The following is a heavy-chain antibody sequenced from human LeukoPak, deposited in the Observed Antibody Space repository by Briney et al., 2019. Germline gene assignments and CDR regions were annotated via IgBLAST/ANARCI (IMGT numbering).Heavy chain of an antibody. Sequence: PGGSLRLSCAASGFTFSSYAMHWVRQAPGKGLEWVAVISYDGSNKYYADSVKGRFTISRDNSKNTLYLQMNSLRAEDTAVYYCAREVGWEFDYWGQGTLVTVSS. J-gene: IGHJ4*02. CDR2: ISYDGSNK. CDR3: AREVGWEFDY. V-gene: IGHV3-30-3*01. D-gene: IGHD1-26*01. CDR1: GFTFSSYA.